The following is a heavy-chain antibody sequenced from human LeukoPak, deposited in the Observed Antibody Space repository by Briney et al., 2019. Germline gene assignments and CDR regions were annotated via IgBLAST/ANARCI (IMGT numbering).Heavy chain of an antibody. Sequence: GGSLRLSCAASGFSFSRYWMHWVRQVPGKGLVWVSHINSDGSTTTYADSVKGRFTISRDNAKNSLYLQMNSLRDEDTALYYCARPRDLCSSSSCPSFDYWGQGTLVTVSS. CDR3: ARPRDLCSSSSCPSFDY. CDR1: GFSFSRYW. V-gene: IGHV3-74*03. J-gene: IGHJ4*02. D-gene: IGHD2-15*01. CDR2: INSDGSTT.